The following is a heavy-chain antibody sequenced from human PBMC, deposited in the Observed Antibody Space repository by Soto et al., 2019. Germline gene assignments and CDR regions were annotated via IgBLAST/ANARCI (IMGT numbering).Heavy chain of an antibody. J-gene: IGHJ4*02. CDR1: GGSIGSYS. D-gene: IGHD2-21*01. CDR2: LSYSGST. Sequence: QVRLQESGPGLVKPSETLTLTCTVSGGSIGSYSWNWIRQAPGKGLEWIGYLSYSGSTNYNPSLKSRVTITADTSKNHFSLRLSSVTAEDKAVYYCARDPRLADWGQGTLVTVSS. V-gene: IGHV4-59*01. CDR3: ARDPRLAD.